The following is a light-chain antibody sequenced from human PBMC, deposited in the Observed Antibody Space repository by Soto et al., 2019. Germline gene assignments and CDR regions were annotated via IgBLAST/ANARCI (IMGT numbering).Light chain of an antibody. CDR3: QLLNSYRLT. Sequence: IEVTQSPSSLSASVGDRVTITCWASQVISSHLAWYQQKPGKAPKLLVYVASTLQSGVPSRFSGSGSGTDFSLSINSLQPEDFATYYCQLLNSYRLTFCGVAKVAIK. V-gene: IGKV1-9*01. CDR1: QVISSH. CDR2: VAS. J-gene: IGKJ4*01.